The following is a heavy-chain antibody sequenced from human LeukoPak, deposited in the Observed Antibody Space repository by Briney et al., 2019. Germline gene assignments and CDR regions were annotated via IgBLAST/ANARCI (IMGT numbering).Heavy chain of an antibody. V-gene: IGHV1-24*01. Sequence: ASVKVSCKVSGYTLTELSMHWLRQAPGKGLEWMGGFDPEDGETIYAQKFQGRVTMTEDTSTDTAYMELSSLRSEDTAVYYCATEYYYDSTSDYWGQGTLVTVAS. CDR3: ATEYYYDSTSDY. CDR1: GYTLTELS. D-gene: IGHD3-22*01. J-gene: IGHJ4*02. CDR2: FDPEDGET.